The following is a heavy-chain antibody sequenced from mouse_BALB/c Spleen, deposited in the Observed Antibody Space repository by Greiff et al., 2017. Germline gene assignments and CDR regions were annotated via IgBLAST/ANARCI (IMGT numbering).Heavy chain of an antibody. V-gene: IGHV1S137*01. CDR1: GYTFTDYA. J-gene: IGHJ2*01. CDR3: ARYYDPYYFDY. D-gene: IGHD2-4*01. CDR2: ISTYYGDA. Sequence: VQLQQSGAELVRPGVSVKISCKGSGYTFTDYAMHWVKQSHAKSLEWIGVISTYYGDASYNQKFKGKATMTVDKSSSTAYMELARLTSEDSAIYYCARYYDPYYFDYWGQGTTLTVSS.